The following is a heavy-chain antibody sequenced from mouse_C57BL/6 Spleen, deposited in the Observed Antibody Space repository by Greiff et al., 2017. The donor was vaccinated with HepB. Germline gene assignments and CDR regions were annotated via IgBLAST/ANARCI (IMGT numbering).Heavy chain of an antibody. D-gene: IGHD5-1*01. J-gene: IGHJ2*01. CDR1: GYSITSGYD. CDR2: ISYSGST. Sequence: EVKLQESGPGMVKPSQSLSLTCTVTGYSITSGYDWHWIRHFPGNKLEWMGYISYSGSTNYNPSLKSRISITHDTSKNHFFLKLNSVTTEDTATYYCARGTHDYFDYWGQGTTLTVSS. CDR3: ARGTHDYFDY. V-gene: IGHV3-1*01.